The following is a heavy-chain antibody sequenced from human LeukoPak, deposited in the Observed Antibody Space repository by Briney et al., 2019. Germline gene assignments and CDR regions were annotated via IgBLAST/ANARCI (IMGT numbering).Heavy chain of an antibody. D-gene: IGHD3-16*02. CDR3: ARYVWGSYPTFEDY. Sequence: SETLSLTCTVSGGSISSYYWSWIRQPPGKGLEWIGYVYYSGSTNYNTSLKSRLTISVDTSKNQFSLKLSSVTAADTAVYYCARYVWGSYPTFEDYWGQGTLVTVSS. J-gene: IGHJ4*02. CDR2: VYYSGST. V-gene: IGHV4-59*01. CDR1: GGSISSYY.